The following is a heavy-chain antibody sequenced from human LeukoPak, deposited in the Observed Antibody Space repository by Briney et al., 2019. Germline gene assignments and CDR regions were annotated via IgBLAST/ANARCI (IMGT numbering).Heavy chain of an antibody. CDR3: AREGGAFDI. Sequence: PSETLSLTCTVSGGSISSGSYYWSWLRQPAGKGLEWIGRIYTSGSTNYNPSLKSRVTISVDTSKNQFSLKLSSVTAADTAVYYCAREGGAFDIWGQGTMVTVSS. J-gene: IGHJ3*02. D-gene: IGHD3-16*01. CDR1: GGSISSGSYY. V-gene: IGHV4-61*02. CDR2: IYTSGST.